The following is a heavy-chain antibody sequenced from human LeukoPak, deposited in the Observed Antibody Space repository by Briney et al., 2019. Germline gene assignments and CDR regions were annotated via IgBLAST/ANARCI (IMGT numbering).Heavy chain of an antibody. CDR1: GFTFSSYS. Sequence: GGSLRLSCAASGFTFSSYSMNWVRQAPGKGLEWVSYVSSGSSTMYYADSVQDRFTISRDNAKNSLYLQMNSLRDEDTAVYYCARDYPRGYCGLDVWGQGTTVTVSS. V-gene: IGHV3-48*02. CDR2: VSSGSSTM. D-gene: IGHD3-16*02. J-gene: IGHJ6*02. CDR3: ARDYPRGYCGLDV.